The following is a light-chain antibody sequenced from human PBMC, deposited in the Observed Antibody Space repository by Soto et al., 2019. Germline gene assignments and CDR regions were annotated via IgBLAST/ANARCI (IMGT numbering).Light chain of an antibody. CDR3: QQYGKSPLT. Sequence: EIGLTQSPCTLSLSPGERATLSCRASQSVNSRLAWYQHKPGQAPRLLISGASSRATGIPDRFSASGSGTDFTLTISRLEPEDFAVYICQQYGKSPLTFGGGTKV. J-gene: IGKJ4*01. CDR1: QSVNSR. CDR2: GAS. V-gene: IGKV3-20*01.